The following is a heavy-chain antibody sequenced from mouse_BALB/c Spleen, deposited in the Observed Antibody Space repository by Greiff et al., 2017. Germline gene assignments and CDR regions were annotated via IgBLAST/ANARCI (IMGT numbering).Heavy chain of an antibody. D-gene: IGHD2-12*01. CDR2: ISSGGST. CDR1: GFTFSSYA. J-gene: IGHJ2*01. Sequence: EVMLVESGGGLVKPGGSLKLSCAASGFTFSSYAMSWVRQTPEKRLEWVASISSGGSTYYPDSVKGRFTISRDNARNIRYLQMSSLRSEDTAMYYCARVVFDYWGQGTTLTVSS. CDR3: ARVVFDY. V-gene: IGHV5-6-5*01.